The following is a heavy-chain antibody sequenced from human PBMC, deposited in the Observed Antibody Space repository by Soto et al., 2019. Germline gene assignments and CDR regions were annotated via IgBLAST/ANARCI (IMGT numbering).Heavy chain of an antibody. J-gene: IGHJ4*02. V-gene: IGHV3-74*01. D-gene: IGHD6-19*01. CDR3: VREEEWLVEPC. CDR1: GFTFSTYW. Sequence: EVQLVESGGGLVQPGGSLRLSCAASGFTFSTYWMHWVRQPPGKGLVWVSRINSDGSSTNYADSVKGRFTISRDNAKDAVYLQMNIRRGENTAVYSCVREEEWLVEPCWGQGTLVTVSS. CDR2: INSDGSST.